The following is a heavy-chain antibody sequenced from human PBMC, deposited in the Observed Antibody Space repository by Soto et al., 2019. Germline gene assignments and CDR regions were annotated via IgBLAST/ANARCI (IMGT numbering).Heavy chain of an antibody. J-gene: IGHJ2*01. V-gene: IGHV4-31*03. D-gene: IGHD4-17*01. Sequence: HVQLQESVPGLVKPSQTLSLTCTVSGGSISSGGYYWNWIRQHPGKGLEWIGYISNSGSTYSNPSLKSRVAISVDTSKNQVSLKLSFVTAADTAVYYCARNDYGDYGWYFDLWGRGTLVTVSS. CDR1: GGSISSGGYY. CDR2: ISNSGST. CDR3: ARNDYGDYGWYFDL.